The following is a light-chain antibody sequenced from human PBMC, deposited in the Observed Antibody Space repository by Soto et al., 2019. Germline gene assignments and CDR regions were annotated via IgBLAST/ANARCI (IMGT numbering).Light chain of an antibody. CDR2: EDN. CDR1: SGSIASNY. J-gene: IGLJ3*02. Sequence: QSVSESPGKTVTISCTRSSGSIASNYVQWYQQRPGSAPTTVIYEDNGRPSGVPDRFSGSIDSSSNSASLLISGLKTEDEADYYCQSSGVFGGGTKLTVL. V-gene: IGLV6-57*03. CDR3: QSSGV.